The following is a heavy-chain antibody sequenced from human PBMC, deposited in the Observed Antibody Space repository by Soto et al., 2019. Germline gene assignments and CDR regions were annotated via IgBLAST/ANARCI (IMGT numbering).Heavy chain of an antibody. D-gene: IGHD5-12*01. Sequence: QEQLVESGGGVVQPGRSLRLSCAASGFTFSTYGMHWVRQAPGKGLEWVAIISYDGSNKYYADSVQGRFTISRDNSKNTLYLQMNSLRAEDTAVYYCAKDIHPGRDGYHSGGDCWGQGTLVTVPS. CDR1: GFTFSTYG. CDR3: AKDIHPGRDGYHSGGDC. V-gene: IGHV3-30*18. J-gene: IGHJ4*02. CDR2: ISYDGSNK.